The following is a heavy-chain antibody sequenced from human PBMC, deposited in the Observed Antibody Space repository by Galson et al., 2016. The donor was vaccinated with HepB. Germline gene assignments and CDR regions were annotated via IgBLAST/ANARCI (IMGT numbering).Heavy chain of an antibody. CDR3: AKDSCTAGSCNSVDGHLQY. J-gene: IGHJ1*01. V-gene: IGHV3-23*01. Sequence: SLRLSCAASGFTFSNYAMSWVRQAPGKGLEWVSAISGGRNTYYTDSVKGRFTISRDNSRNTVYLHINSLRAEDTAVYYCAKDSCTAGSCNSVDGHLQYRGRGTLVTVSS. CDR2: ISGGRNT. CDR1: GFTFSNYA. D-gene: IGHD2-15*01.